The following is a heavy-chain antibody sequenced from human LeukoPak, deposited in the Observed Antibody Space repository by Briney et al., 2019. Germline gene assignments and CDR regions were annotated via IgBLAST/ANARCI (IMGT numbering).Heavy chain of an antibody. CDR1: GFTFSGFA. Sequence: GGSLRLSCAASGFTFSGFAMRWVRRAPGKGLEWVTSISGGGGNTHHADSVKGRFTLSRDNSKNTLYLQMNSLRDEDTAVYYCAKEYTLWRQTPFFDYWGQGTLVTVSS. J-gene: IGHJ4*02. CDR2: ISGGGGNT. CDR3: AKEYTLWRQTPFFDY. V-gene: IGHV3-23*01. D-gene: IGHD5-24*01.